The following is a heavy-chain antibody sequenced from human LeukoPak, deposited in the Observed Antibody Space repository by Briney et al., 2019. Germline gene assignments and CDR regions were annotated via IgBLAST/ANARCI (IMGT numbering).Heavy chain of an antibody. CDR1: GGSISSSSYY. CDR2: IYYSGST. CDR3: ARRIAAAGTIAFDP. D-gene: IGHD6-13*01. V-gene: IGHV4-39*01. Sequence: SETLSLTCTVSGGSISSSSYYWGWIRQPPGMGLEWIGSIYYSGSTYYNPSLKSRVTISVDTSKNQFSLKLSSVTAADTAVYYCARRIAAAGTIAFDPWGQGTLVTVSS. J-gene: IGHJ5*02.